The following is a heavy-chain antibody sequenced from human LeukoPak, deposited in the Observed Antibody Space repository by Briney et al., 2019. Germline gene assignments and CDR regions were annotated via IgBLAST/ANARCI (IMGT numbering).Heavy chain of an antibody. CDR1: GFTFDDYA. D-gene: IGHD6-13*01. V-gene: IGHV3-9*03. CDR3: AKDISAAGTLWYFDL. Sequence: PGRSLRLSCAASGFTFDDYAMHWVRQAPGKGLEWVSGISWNSGSIGYADSVKGRFTISRDNAKNSLYLQMNSLRAEDMALYYCAKDISAAGTLWYFDLWGRGTLVTVSS. CDR2: ISWNSGSI. J-gene: IGHJ2*01.